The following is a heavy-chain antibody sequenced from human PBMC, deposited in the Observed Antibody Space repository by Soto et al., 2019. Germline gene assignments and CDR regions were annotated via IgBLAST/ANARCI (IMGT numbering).Heavy chain of an antibody. CDR2: INWKSGSI. CDR3: AKDYAPDYCSGSHYSPYHYGMDV. Sequence: PGGSLRLSCAASGFNFDDYAVQLVRQATGKGMEWVSGINWKSGSIGYVDSVRGRFTISRDNAKKSLYLKMNSLRPEYTALYFCAKDYAPDYCSGSHYSPYHYGMDVWGQGTTVTVSS. D-gene: IGHD3-10*01. CDR1: GFNFDDYA. J-gene: IGHJ6*02. V-gene: IGHV3-9*01.